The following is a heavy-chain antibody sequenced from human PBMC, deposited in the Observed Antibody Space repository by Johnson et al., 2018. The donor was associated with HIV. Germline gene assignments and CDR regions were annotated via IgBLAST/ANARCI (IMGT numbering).Heavy chain of an antibody. V-gene: IGHV3-74*02. CDR3: ARLTGQQLVPRGGAFDI. CDR2: IKSDGTST. J-gene: IGHJ3*02. CDR1: GISFSSYW. Sequence: VQLVESGGGLVQPGGSLRLSCVASGISFSSYWMHWVRQAPGKGLVWVSRIKSDGTSTNYADSVKGRFTISRDNARDTVYLQLNSLTAEDTAVYYCARLTGQQLVPRGGAFDIWGQGTMVTVSS. D-gene: IGHD6-13*01.